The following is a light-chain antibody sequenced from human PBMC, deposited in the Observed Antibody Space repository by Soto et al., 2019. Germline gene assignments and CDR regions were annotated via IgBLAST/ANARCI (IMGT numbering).Light chain of an antibody. CDR2: AAS. CDR1: QSISSY. V-gene: IGKV1-39*01. CDR3: QQSYSTPIT. Sequence: SQMTQSTSSLSGSFAYRFTITCRASQSISSYLTWYQQKPGKAPKLLIYAASSLQSGVPSRFSGSGSGTDFTLTISSLQPEDFATYYCQQSYSTPITFGQGTRLEIK. J-gene: IGKJ5*01.